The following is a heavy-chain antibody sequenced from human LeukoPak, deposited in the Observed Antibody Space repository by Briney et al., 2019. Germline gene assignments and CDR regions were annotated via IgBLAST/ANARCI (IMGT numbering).Heavy chain of an antibody. CDR3: ARVTYYDSSGYRWTFDY. D-gene: IGHD3-22*01. Sequence: SETLSLTCTVSGGSISSSSYYWGWFRQPPGTGLEWIGSIYYSGGTYYNPSLKCRVTISVDTSKNQFSLKLSSVTAADTAVYYCARVTYYDSSGYRWTFDYWGQGTLVTVSS. CDR1: GGSISSSSYY. V-gene: IGHV4-39*07. CDR2: IYYSGGT. J-gene: IGHJ4*02.